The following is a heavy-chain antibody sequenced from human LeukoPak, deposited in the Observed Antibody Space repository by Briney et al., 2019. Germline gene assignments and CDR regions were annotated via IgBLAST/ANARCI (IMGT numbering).Heavy chain of an antibody. CDR2: INHSGST. CDR3: ARMSTMVRGVIPETHDAFDI. V-gene: IGHV4-34*01. CDR1: GGSFSGYY. J-gene: IGHJ3*02. D-gene: IGHD3-10*01. Sequence: SETLSLTCAVYGGSFSGYYWSWIRQPPGKGLEWIGEINHSGSTNYNPSLRSRVTISVDTSKNQFSLKLSSVTAADTAVYYCARMSTMVRGVIPETHDAFDIWGQGTMVTVSS.